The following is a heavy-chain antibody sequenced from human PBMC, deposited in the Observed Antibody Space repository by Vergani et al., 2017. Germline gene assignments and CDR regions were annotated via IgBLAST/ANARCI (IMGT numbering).Heavy chain of an antibody. V-gene: IGHV2-26*01. CDR1: GFSLSNARMG. J-gene: IGHJ4*02. Sequence: QVTLKESGPVLVKPTETVTLTCTVSGFSLSNARMGVSWIRQPPGKALEWLAHIFSNDEKSYSTSLKSRLTISKDTSKSQVVLTMTNMDPVDTATYYCARVEPDYYGSGSWYYFDYWGQGTLVTVSS. CDR3: ARVEPDYYGSGSWYYFDY. D-gene: IGHD3-10*01. CDR2: IFSNDEK.